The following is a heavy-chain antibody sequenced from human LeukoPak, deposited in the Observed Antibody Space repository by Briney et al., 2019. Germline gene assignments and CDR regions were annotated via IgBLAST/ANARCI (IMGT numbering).Heavy chain of an antibody. CDR1: GGTFSSYA. CDR2: IIPIFGTA. Sequence: SVKVSCKASGGTFSSYAISWVRQAPGQGLEWMGRIIPIFGTANYAQKFQGRVTITTDESTSTAYMELSSLRSEDTAVYYCARGGYSYASDFDYWGQGTLVTVSS. D-gene: IGHD5-18*01. CDR3: ARGGYSYASDFDY. J-gene: IGHJ4*02. V-gene: IGHV1-69*05.